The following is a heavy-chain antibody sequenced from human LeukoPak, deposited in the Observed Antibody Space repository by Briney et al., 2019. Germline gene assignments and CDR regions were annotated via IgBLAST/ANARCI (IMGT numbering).Heavy chain of an antibody. J-gene: IGHJ1*01. Sequence: GGSLRLSCEASGFTFNTHAMSWVRQAPGKGLEWVASITSSGRTPYYADSVKGRFTISRDNSKNTLYPQMNNLRGEDTAVYYCAKDRPNFYESSGSYYKIKGDFWGLGSLVAVSS. CDR1: GFTFNTHA. CDR3: AKDRPNFYESSGSYYKIKGDF. V-gene: IGHV3-23*01. CDR2: ITSSGRTP. D-gene: IGHD3-10*01.